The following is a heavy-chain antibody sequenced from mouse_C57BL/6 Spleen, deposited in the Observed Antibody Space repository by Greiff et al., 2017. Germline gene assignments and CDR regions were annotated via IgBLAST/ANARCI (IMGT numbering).Heavy chain of an antibody. CDR2: LHTNSVSP. Sequence: QVQLQQPGAELVKPGASVKLSCKASGYTFTSYWMHWVTQRPGQGLEWIGMLHTNSVSPNSNEKFKSKATLTVDKSCSTSYMQLISLTSEDSAVYYCARGDYDGEAWFAYWGQGTLVTVSA. D-gene: IGHD2-4*01. CDR1: GYTFTSYW. J-gene: IGHJ3*01. CDR3: ARGDYDGEAWFAY. V-gene: IGHV1-64*01.